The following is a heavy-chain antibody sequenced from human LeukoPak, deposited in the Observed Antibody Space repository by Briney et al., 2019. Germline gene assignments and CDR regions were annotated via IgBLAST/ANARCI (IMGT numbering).Heavy chain of an antibody. CDR1: GGCLSGYY. V-gene: IGHV4-34*01. D-gene: IGHD2-15*01. J-gene: IGHJ4*02. Sequence: SETLALTCAVYGGCLSGYYWSWIRQPPGKGLEWIGESNHSGSTNYNPSLKSRVTISVDTSKNQFSLKLSSVTAADTAVYYCARFGRGYCSGGSCYPFDYWGQGTLVTVSS. CDR2: SNHSGST. CDR3: ARFGRGYCSGGSCYPFDY.